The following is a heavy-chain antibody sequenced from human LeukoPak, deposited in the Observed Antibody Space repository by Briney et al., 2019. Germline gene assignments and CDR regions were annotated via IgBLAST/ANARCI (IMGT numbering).Heavy chain of an antibody. Sequence: PSETLSLTCAVSGGSISSGGYSWSWIRQPPGKGLEWIGYIYQSGSTYYNPSLKSRVIISVDRSKNQFSLRLSSVTAADTAVYYCATAGGTMVRGVFINDAFDIWGQGTMVTVSS. CDR3: ATAGGTMVRGVFINDAFDI. CDR2: IYQSGST. D-gene: IGHD3-10*01. V-gene: IGHV4-30-2*01. CDR1: GGSISSGGYS. J-gene: IGHJ3*02.